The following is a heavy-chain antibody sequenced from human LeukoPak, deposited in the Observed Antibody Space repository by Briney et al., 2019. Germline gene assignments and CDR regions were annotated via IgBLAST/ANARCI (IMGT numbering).Heavy chain of an antibody. CDR1: GFTFSSYA. Sequence: PGGSLRLSCAASGFTFSSYAMSWVRQAPGKGLEWVSAISGSGGSTYYADSVKGRFTISKDNSKNTLYLQMNSLRAEDTAVYYCAKDPGGVYDFWSGLAAFDIWGQGTMVTVSS. CDR2: ISGSGGST. D-gene: IGHD3-3*01. V-gene: IGHV3-23*01. CDR3: AKDPGGVYDFWSGLAAFDI. J-gene: IGHJ3*02.